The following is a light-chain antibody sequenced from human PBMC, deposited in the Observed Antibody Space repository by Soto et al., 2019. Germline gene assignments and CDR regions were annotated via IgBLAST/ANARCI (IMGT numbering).Light chain of an antibody. CDR3: QQYGGSSWT. J-gene: IGKJ1*01. CDR1: QSISISY. CDR2: STS. V-gene: IGKV3-20*01. Sequence: EIVLTLSPGTLSLSPGERATLSCRASQSISISYLAWYQQQPGQAPRLLIYSTSTRATGIPDRFSGSGSGTDFTLTISKLEPGDFAVYYCQQYGGSSWTFGQGTKVEI.